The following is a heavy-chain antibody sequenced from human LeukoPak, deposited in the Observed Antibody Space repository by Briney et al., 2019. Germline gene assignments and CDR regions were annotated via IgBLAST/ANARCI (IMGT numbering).Heavy chain of an antibody. CDR2: IIPIFGTA. Sequence: GASVKVSCKASGGTFSSYAISWVRQAPGQGLEWMGGIIPIFGTANYAQKFQGRVTITTDESTSTAYMELSSLRSEDTAVYYCARRGPHYYDSSGYFDFDYWGQGTLVTVSS. V-gene: IGHV1-69*05. D-gene: IGHD3-22*01. J-gene: IGHJ4*02. CDR1: GGTFSSYA. CDR3: ARRGPHYYDSSGYFDFDY.